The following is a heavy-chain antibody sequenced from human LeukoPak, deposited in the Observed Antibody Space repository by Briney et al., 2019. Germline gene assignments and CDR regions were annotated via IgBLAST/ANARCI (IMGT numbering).Heavy chain of an antibody. Sequence: QPGGSLRLSCAASGFTFSSYAMSWVRQAPGKGLEWVSAISGSGGSTYYADSVKGRFTISRDNAKNSLYLQMNSLRAEDTAVYYCAREITAGWFDGMDVWGQGTTVTVSS. CDR3: AREITAGWFDGMDV. D-gene: IGHD3-10*01. J-gene: IGHJ6*02. CDR1: GFTFSSYA. V-gene: IGHV3-23*01. CDR2: ISGSGGST.